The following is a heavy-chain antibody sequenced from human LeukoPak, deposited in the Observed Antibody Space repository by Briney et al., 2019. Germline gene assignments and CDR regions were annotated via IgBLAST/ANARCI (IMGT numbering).Heavy chain of an antibody. CDR1: GFTFSNFW. J-gene: IGHJ4*02. CDR3: GRGDYVGDY. V-gene: IGHV3-74*01. D-gene: IGHD4-17*01. CDR2: IKGDGSST. Sequence: GGSLRLSCAASGFTFSNFWMHWVRQAPGKGLVWVSRIKGDGSSTIYADSVKGRFTISRDNAKNTLYLQMNSLRAEDTAVYYCGRGDYVGDYWGQGTLVTVSS.